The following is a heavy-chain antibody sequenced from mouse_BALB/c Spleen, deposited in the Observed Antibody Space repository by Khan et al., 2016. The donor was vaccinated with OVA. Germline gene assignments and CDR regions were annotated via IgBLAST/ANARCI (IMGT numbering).Heavy chain of an antibody. CDR1: GYTFTNYG. CDR2: IYTYTGEP. Sequence: QIQLVQSGPELKKPGETVKISCKASGYTFTNYGMNWVKQAPGKGLKWMGWIYTYTGEPTYADDFKGRFAFSLETSASTAYLQINNLQNEDTATYFCASGGSRAMDYWGQGTSVTVSS. J-gene: IGHJ4*01. D-gene: IGHD1-1*01. CDR3: ASGGSRAMDY. V-gene: IGHV9-3-1*01.